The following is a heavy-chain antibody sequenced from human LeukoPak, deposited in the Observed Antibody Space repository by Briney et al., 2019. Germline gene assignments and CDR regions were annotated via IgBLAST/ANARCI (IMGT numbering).Heavy chain of an antibody. D-gene: IGHD3-3*01. Sequence: ASVKVSCKASGYTFTGYYMHWVRQAPGQGLEWMGWINPNSGGTNYAQKFRGRVTMTRDTSISTAYRERSRLRSDDTAVYYCARGGEWLFHFDYWGQGTLVTVSS. J-gene: IGHJ4*02. CDR2: INPNSGGT. CDR3: ARGGEWLFHFDY. V-gene: IGHV1-2*02. CDR1: GYTFTGYY.